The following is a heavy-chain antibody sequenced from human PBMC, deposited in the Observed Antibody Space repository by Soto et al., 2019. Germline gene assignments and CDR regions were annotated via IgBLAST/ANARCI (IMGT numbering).Heavy chain of an antibody. CDR1: GYTFTGYY. CDR3: ARASRTHSLTADDAFDI. Sequence: ASVKVSCKASGYTFTGYYMHWGRQAPGQGLEWMGWINPNSGGTNYAQKFQGWVTMTRDTSISTAYMELSRLRSDDTAVYYCARASRTHSLTADDAFDIWGQGTMVTVSS. J-gene: IGHJ3*02. CDR2: INPNSGGT. D-gene: IGHD7-27*01. V-gene: IGHV1-2*04.